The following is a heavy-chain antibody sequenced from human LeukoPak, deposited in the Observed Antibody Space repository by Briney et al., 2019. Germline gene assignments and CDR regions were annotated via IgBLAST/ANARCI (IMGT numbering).Heavy chain of an antibody. CDR2: ISYDGSYN. Sequence: GRSLRLSCAASGFTFNNYPMHWVRQAPGKGLEWVAVISYDGSYNYYADSVKGRFTISRDNSKNTLYLQMNSLRGEDTAVYYCARDPTIIYYETSGLFVFWGQGTLVTVSS. D-gene: IGHD3-22*01. CDR3: ARDPTIIYYETSGLFVF. J-gene: IGHJ4*02. V-gene: IGHV3-30*04. CDR1: GFTFNNYP.